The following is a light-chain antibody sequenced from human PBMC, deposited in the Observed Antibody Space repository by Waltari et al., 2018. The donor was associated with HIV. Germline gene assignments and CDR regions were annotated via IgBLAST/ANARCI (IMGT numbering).Light chain of an antibody. V-gene: IGLV1-40*01. J-gene: IGLJ2*01. Sequence: QSVLTQPPSVSGAPGQRVTISCTGSSSNLGANYDVHWYQQFPGTAPKLLLSSNNVRPSGVPDRFSGARSGTSASLAITGLQADDEADYYCQSYDSSLSGSVVFGGGTKLTVL. CDR2: SNN. CDR1: SSNLGANYD. CDR3: QSYDSSLSGSVV.